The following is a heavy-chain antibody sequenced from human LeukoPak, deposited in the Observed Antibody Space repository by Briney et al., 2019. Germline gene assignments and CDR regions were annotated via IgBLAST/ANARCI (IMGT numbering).Heavy chain of an antibody. V-gene: IGHV1-46*01. CDR1: GYTFTSYG. CDR2: INPSGGST. CDR3: ARQVRITGTMGGNWFDP. D-gene: IGHD1-7*01. Sequence: ASVKVSCKASGYTFTSYGISWVRQAPGQGLEWMGIINPSGGSTSYAQEFQGRVTMTRDTSTSTVYMELSSLRSEDTAVYYCARQVRITGTMGGNWFDPWGQGTLVTVSS. J-gene: IGHJ5*02.